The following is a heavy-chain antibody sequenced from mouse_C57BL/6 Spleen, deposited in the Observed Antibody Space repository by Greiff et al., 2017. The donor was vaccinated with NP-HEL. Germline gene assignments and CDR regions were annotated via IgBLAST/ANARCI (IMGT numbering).Heavy chain of an antibody. J-gene: IGHJ4*01. CDR2: IDPSDSYT. CDR1: GYTFTSYW. D-gene: IGHD4-1*02. V-gene: IGHV1-69*01. CDR3: ATPTGAYAMDY. Sequence: VQLQQPGAELVKPGASVKLSCKASGYTFTSYWMHWVKQRPGQGLEWIGEIDPSDSYTNYNQKFKGKSTLTVDKSSSTAYMQLSSLTSEDSAVYYCATPTGAYAMDYWGQGTSVTVSS.